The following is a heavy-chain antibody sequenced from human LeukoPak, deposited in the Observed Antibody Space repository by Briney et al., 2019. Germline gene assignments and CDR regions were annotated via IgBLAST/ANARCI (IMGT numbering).Heavy chain of an antibody. D-gene: IGHD6-25*01. J-gene: IGHJ4*02. Sequence: GGSLRLSCAASGFTFSSYEMNWVRQAPGKGLEWISYISSSGSTMYADSVKGRFTISRDNAKNSLYLQMNSLRAEDTAVYYCARDSGYWGQGTLVTVSS. CDR2: ISSSGSTM. CDR1: GFTFSSYE. V-gene: IGHV3-48*03. CDR3: ARDSGY.